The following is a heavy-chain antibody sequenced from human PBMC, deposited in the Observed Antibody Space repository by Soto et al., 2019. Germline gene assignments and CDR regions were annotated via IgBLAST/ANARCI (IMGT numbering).Heavy chain of an antibody. D-gene: IGHD6-19*01. J-gene: IGHJ5*02. CDR1: GYTLTDSY. V-gene: IGHV1-2*02. Sequence: CNASGYTLTDSYMHWVRQAPGQGIEWVGWLDPKSGGTHYAQKLQGRVTMTRDTSISTAYMELSRLRSDDTAVYYCVRESNVGWFSHWLAPWGQGTLLTVSS. CDR2: LDPKSGGT. CDR3: VRESNVGWFSHWLAP.